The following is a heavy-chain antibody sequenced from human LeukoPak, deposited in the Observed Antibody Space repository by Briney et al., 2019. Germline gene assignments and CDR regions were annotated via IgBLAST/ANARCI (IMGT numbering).Heavy chain of an antibody. V-gene: IGHV1-3*01. CDR1: GYTFTSYG. J-gene: IGHJ5*02. D-gene: IGHD3-10*01. CDR3: ARDRLGGVRGVILWFDP. Sequence: ASVKVSCKASGYTFTSYGISWVRQAPGQRLEWMGWINAGNGNTKYSQKFQGRVTITRDTSASTAYMELSSLRSEDTAVYYCARDRLGGVRGVILWFDPWGQGTLVTVSS. CDR2: INAGNGNT.